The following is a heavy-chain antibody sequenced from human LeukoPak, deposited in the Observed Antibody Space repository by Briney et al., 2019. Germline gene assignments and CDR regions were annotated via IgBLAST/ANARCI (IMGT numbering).Heavy chain of an antibody. CDR3: ARRILWSGGELDY. D-gene: IGHD2-21*01. CDR2: INPNSGGT. V-gene: IGHV1-2*02. J-gene: IGHJ4*02. Sequence: ASVKVSCKASGYTFTGYYMHWVRQAPGQGLEWMGWINPNSGGTNYAQKFQGRVTMTRDTSISTAYMELSRLRSDGTAVYYCARRILWSGGELDYWGQGTLVTVSS. CDR1: GYTFTGYY.